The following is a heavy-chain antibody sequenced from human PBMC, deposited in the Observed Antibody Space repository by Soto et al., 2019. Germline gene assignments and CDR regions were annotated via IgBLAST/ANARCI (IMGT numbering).Heavy chain of an antibody. Sequence: QPGGSLRLSCTGSGFNFVDYCMNWVRQAPGKGLEWVGFIRSRAYGRTTEYAASMKGRFTISRDDSKSIAYLQMNSLETEDTAVYYCSRGFPDPRFNWKFDHWGLGTLVTVSS. CDR2: IRSRAYGRTT. D-gene: IGHD1-20*01. CDR1: GFNFVDYC. J-gene: IGHJ4*02. CDR3: SRGFPDPRFNWKFDH. V-gene: IGHV3-49*04.